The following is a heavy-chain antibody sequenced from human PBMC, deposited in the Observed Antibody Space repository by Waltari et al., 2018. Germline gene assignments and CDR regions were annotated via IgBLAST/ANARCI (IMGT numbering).Heavy chain of an antibody. CDR1: GGSFSGYY. Sequence: QVQLQQWGAGLLKPSETLSLTCVVSGGSFSGYYWSWIRQPPGKVREWIGEINHSGRTNYNPSLKSRVTISIDTSKSQFSLKLRSVTVADTAVYYCARANTIFGVIRTWYYMDVWGKGTPVTVSS. V-gene: IGHV4-34*01. D-gene: IGHD3-3*01. J-gene: IGHJ6*03. CDR3: ARANTIFGVIRTWYYMDV. CDR2: INHSGRT.